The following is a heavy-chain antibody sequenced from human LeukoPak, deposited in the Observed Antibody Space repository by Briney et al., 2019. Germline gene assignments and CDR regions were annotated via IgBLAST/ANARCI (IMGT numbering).Heavy chain of an antibody. CDR3: ARGDCSSTSCVNYYYYGMDV. V-gene: IGHV1-8*01. CDR1: GHTFTSYD. J-gene: IGHJ6*02. Sequence: GASVKVSCKASGHTFTSYDINWVRQATGQGLEWMGWMNPNSGNTGYAQKFQGRVTMTRNTSISTAYMELSSLRSEDTAVYYCARGDCSSTSCVNYYYYGMDVWGQGTTVTVSS. D-gene: IGHD2-2*01. CDR2: MNPNSGNT.